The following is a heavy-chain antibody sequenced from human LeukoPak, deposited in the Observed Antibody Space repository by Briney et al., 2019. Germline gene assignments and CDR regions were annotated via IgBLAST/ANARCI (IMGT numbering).Heavy chain of an antibody. Sequence: PGGSLRLSCAASGSTFSSYAMSWVRQAPGKGLEWVSGISDSGDITYYADSVKGRFTISRDNAKNSLYLQMNSLRAEDTAVYYCARDFSGDYYDSSGYYDFGIDYWGQGTLVTVSS. D-gene: IGHD3-22*01. CDR2: ISDSGDIT. J-gene: IGHJ4*02. CDR3: ARDFSGDYYDSSGYYDFGIDY. V-gene: IGHV3-23*01. CDR1: GSTFSSYA.